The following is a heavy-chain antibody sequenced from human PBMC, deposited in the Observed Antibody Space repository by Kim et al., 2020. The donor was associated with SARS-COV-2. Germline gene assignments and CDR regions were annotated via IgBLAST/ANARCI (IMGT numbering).Heavy chain of an antibody. J-gene: IGHJ4*02. CDR3: ARHSSLGVDY. CDR2: IYFTGGA. Sequence: SDTLSLTCTVSGDSISNSGHHWAWIRQPPGMGLEWIANIYFTGGAYYNPSLKSRVTISVDTSKNQVSLKLSSVTAADTAFYYCARHSSLGVDYWGQGTLVTVSS. CDR1: GDSISNSGHH. V-gene: IGHV4-39*01. D-gene: IGHD3-16*01.